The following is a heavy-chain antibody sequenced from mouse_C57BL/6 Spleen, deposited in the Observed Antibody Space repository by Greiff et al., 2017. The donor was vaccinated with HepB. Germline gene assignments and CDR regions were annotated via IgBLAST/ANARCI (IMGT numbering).Heavy chain of an antibody. D-gene: IGHD4-1*01. CDR3: AREGNWDPFAY. CDR2: IYPGGGYT. Sequence: VKLQQSGAELVRPGTSVKMSCKASGYTFTNYWIGWAKQRPGHGLEWIGDIYPGGGYTNYNEKFKGKATLTADKSSSTAYMQFSSLTSEDSAIYYCAREGNWDPFAYWGQGTLVTVSA. V-gene: IGHV1-63*01. J-gene: IGHJ3*01. CDR1: GYTFTNYW.